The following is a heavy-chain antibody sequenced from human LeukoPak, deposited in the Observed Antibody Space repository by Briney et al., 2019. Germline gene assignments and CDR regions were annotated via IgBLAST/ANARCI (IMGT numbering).Heavy chain of an antibody. Sequence: PSETLSLTCTVSGGSISSYYWSWIRQPPGKGLEWIGYIYYSGSTNYNPSLKSRVTISVDTSKNQFSLKLSSVTAADTAVYYCARRSGYSYGLYYWGQGTLVTVSS. V-gene: IGHV4-59*08. CDR1: GGSISSYY. CDR3: ARRSGYSYGLYY. D-gene: IGHD5-18*01. J-gene: IGHJ4*02. CDR2: IYYSGST.